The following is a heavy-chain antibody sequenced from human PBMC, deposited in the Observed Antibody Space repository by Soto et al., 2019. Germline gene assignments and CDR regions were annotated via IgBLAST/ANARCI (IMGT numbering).Heavy chain of an antibody. J-gene: IGHJ3*02. V-gene: IGHV4-59*01. CDR2: IYYSGST. CDR1: GGSSSSYY. D-gene: IGHD2-2*02. CDR3: ARERYCSSTSCYTPAAFDI. Sequence: SETLSLTCSVAGGSSSSYYWSWIRQPPGKGLEWIGYIYYSGSTNYNPSLKSRVTISVDTSKNQFSLKLSSVTAADTAVYYCARERYCSSTSCYTPAAFDIWGQGTMVTVSS.